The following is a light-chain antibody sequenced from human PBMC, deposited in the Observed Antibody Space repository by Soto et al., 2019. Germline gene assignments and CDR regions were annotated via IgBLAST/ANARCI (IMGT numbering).Light chain of an antibody. V-gene: IGKV1-6*01. CDR1: QAIRND. Sequence: AIQMTQSPSSLSASVGDTVTFTCRASQAIRNDLGWFQQRPGKPPKLLIYGISILQTGVPSRFSGSGSGADFTLTISGLQPEDFATYYCLHDALFPYSFGQGTRLVI. J-gene: IGKJ2*03. CDR2: GIS. CDR3: LHDALFPYS.